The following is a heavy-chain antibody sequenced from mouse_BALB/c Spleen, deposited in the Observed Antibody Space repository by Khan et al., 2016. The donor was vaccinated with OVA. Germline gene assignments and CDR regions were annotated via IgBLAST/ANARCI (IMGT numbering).Heavy chain of an antibody. J-gene: IGHJ3*01. D-gene: IGHD2-1*01. CDR2: ISSAATYT. CDR1: GFTFSSFV. CDR3: ANGNYGWFAY. V-gene: IGHV5-9-1*01. Sequence: EVELVESGGGLVEPGGSLKLSCAASGFTFSSFVMSWVRQTPEKRLEWVATISSAATYTYYPDNVKGRFTISRDNARNTLYLQMNSLRSDDTAIYYCANGNYGWFAYWGQGTLVTVST.